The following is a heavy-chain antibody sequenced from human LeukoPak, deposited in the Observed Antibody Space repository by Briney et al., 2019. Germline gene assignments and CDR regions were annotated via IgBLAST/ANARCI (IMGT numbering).Heavy chain of an antibody. CDR1: GGSICSYY. Sequence: SETLSLTCTVSGGSICSYYWSWIRQPAGKGLEWIGRIYTSGSTNYNPSLKSRVTMSVDTSKNQFSLKLSSVTAADTAVYYCAGGYCSGGSCSSGSSFVYWGQGTLVTVSS. D-gene: IGHD2-15*01. V-gene: IGHV4-4*07. CDR2: IYTSGST. CDR3: AGGYCSGGSCSSGSSFVY. J-gene: IGHJ4*02.